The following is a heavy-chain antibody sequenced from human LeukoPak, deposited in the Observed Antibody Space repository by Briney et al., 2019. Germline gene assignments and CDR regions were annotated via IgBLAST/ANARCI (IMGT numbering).Heavy chain of an antibody. Sequence: GGSLRLSCAVSGITLSNYGMSWVRQAPGKGLEWVAGISDSGGRTNYADSVKGRFTISRDNPKNTLYLQMNSLRAEDTAVYYCAGGAGVYYYGMDVWGQGTSVTVSS. CDR3: AGGAGVYYYGMDV. CDR2: ISDSGGRT. J-gene: IGHJ6*02. V-gene: IGHV3-23*01. CDR1: GITLSNYG.